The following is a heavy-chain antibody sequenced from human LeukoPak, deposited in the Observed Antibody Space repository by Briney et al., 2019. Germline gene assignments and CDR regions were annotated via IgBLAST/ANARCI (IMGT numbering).Heavy chain of an antibody. CDR1: GGSFSGYY. CDR3: AIRLAAGFYFDY. CDR2: INHSGST. D-gene: IGHD6-13*01. V-gene: IGHV4-34*01. Sequence: PSETLSLTCAVYGGSFSGYYWSWIRQPPGKGLVWIGEINHSGSTNYNPSLKSRVTISVDTSKNQFSLKLSSVTAADTAVYYCAIRLAAGFYFDYWGQGTLVTVSS. J-gene: IGHJ4*02.